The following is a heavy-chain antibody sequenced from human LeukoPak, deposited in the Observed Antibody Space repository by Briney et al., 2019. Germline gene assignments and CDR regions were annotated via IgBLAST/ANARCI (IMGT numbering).Heavy chain of an antibody. J-gene: IGHJ4*02. CDR3: ARDRSFGIIDY. V-gene: IGHV4-59*01. D-gene: IGHD3-10*01. CDR2: IYYSGST. CDR1: GDSISSYY. Sequence: SETLSLTCVVSGDSISSYYWSWIRQPPGKGLEWIGYIYYSGSTNYNLSRHSRVPISELESKNHLSTKLTYVTAADTAVDYVARDRSFGIIDYWVQGTLVTVSS.